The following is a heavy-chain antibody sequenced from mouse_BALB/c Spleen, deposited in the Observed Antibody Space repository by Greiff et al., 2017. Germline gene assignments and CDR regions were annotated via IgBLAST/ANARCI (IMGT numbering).Heavy chain of an antibody. Sequence: VQVVESGAELAKPGASVKMSCKASGYTFTSYWMHWVKQRPGQGLEWIGYINPSTGYTEYNQKFKDKATLTADKSSSTAYMQLSSLTSEDSAVYYCARCSSYFDYWGQGTTLTVSS. V-gene: IGHV1-7*01. CDR2: INPSTGYT. CDR1: GYTFTSYW. CDR3: ARCSSYFDY. J-gene: IGHJ2*01. D-gene: IGHD1-1*01.